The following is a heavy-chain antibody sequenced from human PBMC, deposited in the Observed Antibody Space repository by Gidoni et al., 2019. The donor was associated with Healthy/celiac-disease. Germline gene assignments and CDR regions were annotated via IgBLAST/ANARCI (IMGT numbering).Heavy chain of an antibody. Sequence: EVQLVESGEGLVQPGGSLRLSCAASGFTFSSYAMHWVRPAPGKGLEYVSAISSNGGSTYYADSVKGRFTISRDNSKNTLYLQMGSLRAEDMAVYYCARGDTVTTRRYYGMDVWGKGTTVTVSS. D-gene: IGHD4-17*01. CDR3: ARGDTVTTRRYYGMDV. CDR1: GFTFSSYA. J-gene: IGHJ6*04. V-gene: IGHV3-64*02. CDR2: ISSNGGST.